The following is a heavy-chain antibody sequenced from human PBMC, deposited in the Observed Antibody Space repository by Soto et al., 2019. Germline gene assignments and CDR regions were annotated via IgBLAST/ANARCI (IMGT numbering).Heavy chain of an antibody. Sequence: ASVKVSCKASGYTFTNYAFSWVRQAPGQGLEWMGWISAYNGNTNYPQKLQGRVTMTTDTSTSTAYMELRSLRSDDTAVYYCARDAPTADYWGQGTLVTVSS. J-gene: IGHJ4*02. CDR1: GYTFTNYA. CDR2: ISAYNGNT. CDR3: ARDAPTADY. V-gene: IGHV1-18*01.